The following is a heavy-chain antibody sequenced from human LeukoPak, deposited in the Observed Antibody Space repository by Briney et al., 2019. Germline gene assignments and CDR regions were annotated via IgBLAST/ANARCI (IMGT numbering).Heavy chain of an antibody. J-gene: IGHJ6*02. CDR1: VYILTELS. V-gene: IGHV1-2*06. D-gene: IGHD2-2*02. Sequence: ASVKVSCKVSVYILTELSMHWVRQAPGQGLEWMGRINPNSGGTNYAQKFQGRVTMTRDTSISTAYMELSRLRSDDTAVYYCARAHPYCSSTSCYTQYYYYGMDVWGQGTTVTVSS. CDR3: ARAHPYCSSTSCYTQYYYYGMDV. CDR2: INPNSGGT.